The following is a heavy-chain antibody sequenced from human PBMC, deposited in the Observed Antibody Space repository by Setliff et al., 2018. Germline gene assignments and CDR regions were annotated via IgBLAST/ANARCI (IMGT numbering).Heavy chain of an antibody. J-gene: IGHJ4*02. D-gene: IGHD3-10*01. CDR1: GGSMTSYY. V-gene: IGHV4-59*13. CDR3: ARQPSSGSYYNPRPYYFDY. Sequence: PSETLSLTCTVSGGSMTSYYWSWIRQSPWKGLEWIGYVHYSGDSNYNPSLKSRVTMSVDTSKNQFSLNLRSVTAADTAVYYCARQPSSGSYYNPRPYYFDYWGQGTQVTVSS. CDR2: VHYSGDS.